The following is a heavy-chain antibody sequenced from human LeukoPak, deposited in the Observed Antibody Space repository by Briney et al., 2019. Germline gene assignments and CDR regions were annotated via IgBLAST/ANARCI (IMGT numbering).Heavy chain of an antibody. CDR2: INTGNGNT. J-gene: IGHJ4*02. Sequence: EASVTVSFKASGYTFTTYAIHWVRQAPGQSLEWMGWINTGNGNTKYSQNFQGRVTITRDTSASTAYMDLTSLRSEDTAVYYCARAWTPDIAVAGIFDSWGQGAQVTVSS. V-gene: IGHV1-3*04. CDR3: ARAWTPDIAVAGIFDS. D-gene: IGHD6-19*01. CDR1: GYTFTTYA.